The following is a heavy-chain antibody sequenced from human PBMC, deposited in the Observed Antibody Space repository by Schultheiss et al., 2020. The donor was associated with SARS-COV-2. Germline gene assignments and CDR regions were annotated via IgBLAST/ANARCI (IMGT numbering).Heavy chain of an antibody. V-gene: IGHV3-74*01. CDR3: ARGGSIVGATVGFDY. CDR2: INSDSTST. J-gene: IGHJ4*02. CDR1: GFTFSSYW. D-gene: IGHD1-26*01. Sequence: GESLKISCAASGFTFSSYWMHWVRQAPRKGLLWVSRINSDSTSTGYADSVKGRFTISRDNSKNTLYLQMGSLRAEDMAVYYCARGGSIVGATVGFDYWGQGTLVTVSS.